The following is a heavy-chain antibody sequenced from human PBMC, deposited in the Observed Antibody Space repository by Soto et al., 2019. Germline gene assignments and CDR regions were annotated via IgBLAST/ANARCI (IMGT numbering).Heavy chain of an antibody. CDR1: GFTSSNYW. Sequence: GGSLRLSCAASGFTSSNYWMHRLPRAPGKGLVWVSGINSDGSSTSYADSVKGRFTISRDNAKNTLYLQMNSLRAEDTAVYYCARVVDSSGPHRHWGQGTLVTVSS. D-gene: IGHD3-22*01. CDR3: ARVVDSSGPHRH. CDR2: INSDGSST. V-gene: IGHV3-74*01. J-gene: IGHJ4*02.